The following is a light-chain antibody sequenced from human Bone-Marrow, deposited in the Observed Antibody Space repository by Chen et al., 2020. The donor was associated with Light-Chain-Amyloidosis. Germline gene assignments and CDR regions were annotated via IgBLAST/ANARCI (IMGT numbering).Light chain of an antibody. CDR1: SSNIGAGYD. J-gene: IGLJ2*01. V-gene: IGLV1-40*01. Sequence: QSVLTQPPSVSGAPVQPMVTLCPGSSSNIGAGYDVHWYQQLPGTAPKLLIYGNSNRPSGVPDRFSGSKSGTSASLAITGLQAEDEADYYCQSYDSSLSDVVFGGGTKLTVL. CDR3: QSYDSSLSDVV. CDR2: GNS.